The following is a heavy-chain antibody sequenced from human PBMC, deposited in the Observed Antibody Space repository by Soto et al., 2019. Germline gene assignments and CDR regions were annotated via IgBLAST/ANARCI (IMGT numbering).Heavy chain of an antibody. J-gene: IGHJ4*02. D-gene: IGHD2-21*02. CDR3: ARSIVLVTALAY. V-gene: IGHV1-3*05. CDR1: GYTFTSYA. CDR2: INAGNGNT. Sequence: QVQLVQSGAEEKKPGASVKVSCKASGYTFTSYAMHWVRQAPGQRLEWMGWINAGNGNTKYSQKFQGRVTITRDTSASTAYMELSSLRSEDTAVYYCARSIVLVTALAYWGQVTLVTVSS.